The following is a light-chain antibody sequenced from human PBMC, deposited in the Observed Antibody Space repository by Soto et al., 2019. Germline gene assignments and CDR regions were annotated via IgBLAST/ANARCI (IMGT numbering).Light chain of an antibody. CDR1: SSNIGRDT. Sequence: QSVLTQPPSVSGTPGQRVTISCSGGSSNIGRDTVSWYQQLPGTAPKVLIYRNNQRPSGVPDRFSGSKSGTSASLAISGLQSEDEADYYCAVWDGSLNGWVFGGGTKVTVL. CDR2: RNN. V-gene: IGLV1-44*01. J-gene: IGLJ3*02. CDR3: AVWDGSLNGWV.